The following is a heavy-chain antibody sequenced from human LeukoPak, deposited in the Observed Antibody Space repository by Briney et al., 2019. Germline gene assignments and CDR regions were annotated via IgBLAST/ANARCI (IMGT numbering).Heavy chain of an antibody. CDR2: ISAYNGNT. Sequence: GASVKVSCKASGYTFTSYGISWVRQAPGQGLEWMGWISAYNGNTNYAQKLQGRVAMTTDTSTSTACMELRSLRSDDTAVYYCASSRVYYDSSGPFDYWGQGTLVTVSS. J-gene: IGHJ4*02. CDR3: ASSRVYYDSSGPFDY. V-gene: IGHV1-18*01. CDR1: GYTFTSYG. D-gene: IGHD3-22*01.